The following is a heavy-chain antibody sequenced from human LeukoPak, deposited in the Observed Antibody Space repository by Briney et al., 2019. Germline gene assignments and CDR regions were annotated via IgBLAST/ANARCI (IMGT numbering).Heavy chain of an antibody. V-gene: IGHV1-46*01. CDR1: GYTFTSYY. CDR2: INPSGGST. Sequence: ASVKVSCKASGYTFTSYYMHWVRQAPGQGLEWMGIINPSGGSTSYAQKFQGGVTMTRDTSTSTVYMELSSLRSEDTAVYYCARGYCSGGSCYHNWFDPWGQGTLVTVSS. CDR3: ARGYCSGGSCYHNWFDP. J-gene: IGHJ5*02. D-gene: IGHD2-15*01.